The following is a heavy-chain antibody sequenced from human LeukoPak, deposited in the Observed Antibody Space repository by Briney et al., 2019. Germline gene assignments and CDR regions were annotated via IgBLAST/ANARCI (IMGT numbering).Heavy chain of an antibody. Sequence: VASVKVSCKASGYTFTGYYMHWVRQAPGQGLEWMGWINPNSGGTNYAQKFQGRVTMTRDTSISTAYMELSRLSSDDTAVYYCARDLSGAYSGSYYDWGQGTLVTVSS. V-gene: IGHV1-2*02. CDR1: GYTFTGYY. D-gene: IGHD1-26*01. J-gene: IGHJ4*02. CDR2: INPNSGGT. CDR3: ARDLSGAYSGSYYD.